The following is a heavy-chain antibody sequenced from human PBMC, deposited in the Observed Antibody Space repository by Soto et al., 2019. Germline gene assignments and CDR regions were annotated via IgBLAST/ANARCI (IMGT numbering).Heavy chain of an antibody. CDR3: ARDPFYYASDL. Sequence: QVQLVESGGGLVEPGGSLRLSCAASGFQSANYYITWIRQAPGKGLEWVSKISGSGSTMYYADSVKGRFTVSRDNAKNLVYLGMNSLRTEDTAVYHCARDPFYYASDLWGQGTLVTVSS. CDR2: ISGSGSTM. J-gene: IGHJ4*02. V-gene: IGHV3-11*01. D-gene: IGHD3-16*01. CDR1: GFQSANYY.